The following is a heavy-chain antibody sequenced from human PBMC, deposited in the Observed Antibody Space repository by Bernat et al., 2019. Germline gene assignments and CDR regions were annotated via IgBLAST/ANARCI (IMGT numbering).Heavy chain of an antibody. V-gene: IGHV4-39*01. J-gene: IGHJ3*02. CDR3: ARLTSLELWSDAFDI. Sequence: QLQLQESGPGLVKPSETLSLTCTVSGGSISSSSYYWGWIRQPPGKGLEWIGSSYYSGSTYYNPSLKSRVTIAVDTSKKQFSLKLSSVTAADTAVYYCARLTSLELWSDAFDIWGQGTMVTVSS. CDR2: SYYSGST. D-gene: IGHD1-7*01. CDR1: GGSISSSSYY.